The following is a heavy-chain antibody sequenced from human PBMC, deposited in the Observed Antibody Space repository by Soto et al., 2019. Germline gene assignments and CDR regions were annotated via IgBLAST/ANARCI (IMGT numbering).Heavy chain of an antibody. J-gene: IGHJ6*02. CDR3: ARGYCSSTSCFYYYYYGMDV. V-gene: IGHV1-18*04. CDR1: GYAFTSYG. D-gene: IGHD2-2*01. CDR2: INIYNGNT. Sequence: TVYCKAAGYAFTSYGISFLWQEPGQALEWMGWINIYNGNTNYAQKFQGRVIMTTDTSTSTAYMELSSLRSEDTAVYYCARGYCSSTSCFYYYYYGMDVWGQGTTVTVSS.